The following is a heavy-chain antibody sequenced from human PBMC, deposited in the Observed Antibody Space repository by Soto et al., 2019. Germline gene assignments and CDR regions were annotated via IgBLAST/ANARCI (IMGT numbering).Heavy chain of an antibody. CDR1: GFIVRDYY. Sequence: GLCGASCGFIVRDYYRSLIRKTQGKGLEWVSYISSSGSTIYYADSVKGRFTISRDNAKNSLYLQMNSLRAEDTAVYYCARDYGSSWYGPLYKDVWGKGTTVTVSS. D-gene: IGHD6-13*01. CDR3: ARDYGSSWYGPLYKDV. CDR2: ISSSGSTI. V-gene: IGHV3-11*01. J-gene: IGHJ6*04.